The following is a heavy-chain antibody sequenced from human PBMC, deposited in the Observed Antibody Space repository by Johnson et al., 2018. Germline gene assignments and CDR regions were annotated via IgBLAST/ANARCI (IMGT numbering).Heavy chain of an antibody. D-gene: IGHD3-3*01. CDR1: GFSFNFYS. Sequence: VQLVESGGGLVKPGGSLRLSCAASGFSFNFYSMNWVRQAPGKGLEWVSAIGTSIKDKNYADSVKDRFTISRDNAKNSLYLQMNSLRAEDTAVYYCAKEGGSYDFWSGYYFGYYYYYGMDVWGQGTTVTVSS. CDR2: IGTSIKDK. CDR3: AKEGGSYDFWSGYYFGYYYYYGMDV. J-gene: IGHJ6*02. V-gene: IGHV3-21*01.